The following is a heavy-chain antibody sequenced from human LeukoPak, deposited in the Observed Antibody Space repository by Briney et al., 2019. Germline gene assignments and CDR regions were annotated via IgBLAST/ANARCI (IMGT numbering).Heavy chain of an antibody. Sequence: GGSLRLSCAASRFTFSRSWMTWVRQAPGKGLEWVANIKEDGNEKNYGDSVKGRFTISRDNAKNSLYLQMSSLRAEDTAVYYCATLSDDYWGQGTLVTVS. CDR3: ATLSDDY. CDR1: RFTFSRSW. CDR2: IKEDGNEK. V-gene: IGHV3-7*01. J-gene: IGHJ4*02.